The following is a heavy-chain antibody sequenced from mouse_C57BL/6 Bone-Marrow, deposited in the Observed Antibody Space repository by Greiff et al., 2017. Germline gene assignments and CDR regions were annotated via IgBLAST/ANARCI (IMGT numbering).Heavy chain of an antibody. J-gene: IGHJ1*03. D-gene: IGHD2-4*01. CDR3: ARDDYDGYFDV. Sequence: EVMLVESGGDLVKPGGSLKLSCAASGFTFSSYGMSWVRQTPDKRLEWVATISSGGSYTYYPDSVKGRFTISRDNAKNTLYLQMSSLKSEDTAMYYGARDDYDGYFDVWGTGTTVTGAS. CDR1: GFTFSSYG. CDR2: ISSGGSYT. V-gene: IGHV5-6*01.